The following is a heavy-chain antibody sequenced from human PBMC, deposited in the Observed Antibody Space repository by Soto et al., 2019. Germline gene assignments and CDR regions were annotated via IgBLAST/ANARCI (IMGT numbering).Heavy chain of an antibody. CDR3: ARVASSSWYSFDP. CDR2: IIPIFGTA. J-gene: IGHJ5*02. CDR1: AGTFSSYA. D-gene: IGHD6-13*01. Sequence: SVKVSCKASAGTFSSYAISWVRQAPGQGLEWMGGIIPIFGTANYAQKFQGRVTITADESTSTAYMELSSLRAEDTAVYYCARVASSSWYSFDPWGQGTLVTVSS. V-gene: IGHV1-69*13.